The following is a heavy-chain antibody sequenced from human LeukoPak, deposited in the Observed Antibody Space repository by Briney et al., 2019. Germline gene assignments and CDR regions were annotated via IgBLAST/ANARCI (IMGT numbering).Heavy chain of an antibody. Sequence: GGSLRLSCAASGFTFSTYAMSWVRQAPGKGQEWVSAISASGGKTYYADSVKGRFTISRDNSKNTLYLQMHSLRAEDTAVYYCAKDVEICGGDCYAEYFQHWGQGTLVTVSS. J-gene: IGHJ1*01. CDR1: GFTFSTYA. V-gene: IGHV3-23*01. D-gene: IGHD2-21*02. CDR3: AKDVEICGGDCYAEYFQH. CDR2: ISASGGKT.